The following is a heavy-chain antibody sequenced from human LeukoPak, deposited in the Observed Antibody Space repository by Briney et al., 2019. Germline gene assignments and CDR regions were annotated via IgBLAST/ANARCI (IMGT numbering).Heavy chain of an antibody. D-gene: IGHD3-10*01. CDR2: IYHTGST. Sequence: SETLSLTCTVSGGSISRSNYYRGWIRQPPGKGLEWIGGIYHTGSTHYDPSLTSRVTISVDTSKNQLSLRLKSVTVADTAMYYCILGGKLDYWGQGILVTVSS. V-gene: IGHV4-39*01. J-gene: IGHJ4*02. CDR3: ILGGKLDY. CDR1: GGSISRSNYY.